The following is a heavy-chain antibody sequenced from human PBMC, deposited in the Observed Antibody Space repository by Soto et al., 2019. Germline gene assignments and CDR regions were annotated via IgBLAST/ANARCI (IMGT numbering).Heavy chain of an antibody. D-gene: IGHD2-15*01. CDR2: IYPGDSDT. Sequence: PGESLKISCKGSGYSFTSYWIGWVRQMPGKGLEWMGIIYPGDSDTRYSPSFQGQVTISADKSISTAYLQWSSLKASDTAMYYCARLEGGLGGPDCSGGSCYWFDPWGQGTLVTVSS. J-gene: IGHJ5*02. V-gene: IGHV5-51*01. CDR1: GYSFTSYW. CDR3: ARLEGGLGGPDCSGGSCYWFDP.